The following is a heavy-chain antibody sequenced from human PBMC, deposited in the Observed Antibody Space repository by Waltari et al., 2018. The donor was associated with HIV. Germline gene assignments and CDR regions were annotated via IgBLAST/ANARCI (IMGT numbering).Heavy chain of an antibody. CDR1: GFTFSDSH. CDR2: ITSKGDNYAT. D-gene: IGHD2-8*01. J-gene: IGHJ6*02. Sequence: EVQLVESGGGLVQPGGSLKVSCAASGFTFSDSHTHWVRQASGRGLEWVGRITSKGDNYATAYAASVKGRFTISRDDSKNTADLQMNSLKTEDTAIYYCALYGFGPRYYGMDVWGQGTTVTVSS. V-gene: IGHV3-73*01. CDR3: ALYGFGPRYYGMDV.